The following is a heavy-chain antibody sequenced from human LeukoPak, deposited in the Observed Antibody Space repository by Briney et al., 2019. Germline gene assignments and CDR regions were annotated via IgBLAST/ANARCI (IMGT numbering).Heavy chain of an antibody. D-gene: IGHD6-19*01. J-gene: IGHJ4*02. Sequence: PGGSLRLSCAASGFTFSSYGMSWVRQAPGKGLEWVSAISGSGGSTYYADSVKGRFTISRDNSKNTLYLQMNSLRAEDTAVYYCAKDPDRYSSGWYMGYFDYWGQGTLVTVSS. CDR3: AKDPDRYSSGWYMGYFDY. V-gene: IGHV3-23*01. CDR2: ISGSGGST. CDR1: GFTFSSYG.